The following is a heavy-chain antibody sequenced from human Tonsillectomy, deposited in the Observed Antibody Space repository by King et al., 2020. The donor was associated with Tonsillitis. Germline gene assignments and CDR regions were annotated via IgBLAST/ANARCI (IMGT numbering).Heavy chain of an antibody. D-gene: IGHD1-26*01. J-gene: IGHJ4*02. CDR2: IRYDGSNE. V-gene: IGHV3-30*02. CDR1: GFTFISYG. Sequence: HVQLVESGGGVVQPGGSLRLSCAASGFTFISYGMHWVRQAPGKGLEWVAFIRYDGSNEYYADSVKGRFTISRDNSKNTLYLQMYSLRAEDTAVYYCAKDGWTSQKYSGNSLDFCGQGTLGTVSS. CDR3: AKDGWTSQKYSGNSLDF.